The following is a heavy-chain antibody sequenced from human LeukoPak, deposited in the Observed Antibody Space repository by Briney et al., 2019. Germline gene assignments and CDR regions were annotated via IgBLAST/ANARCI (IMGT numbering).Heavy chain of an antibody. V-gene: IGHV4-59*12. CDR3: ARDPGAYYDSSDDAFDI. Sequence: SETLSLTCTVSGGSISSYYWSWIRQPPGKGLEWIGYTYYSGSTNYNPSLKSRVTMSVDTSKNQFSLKLSSVTAADTAVYYCARDPGAYYDSSDDAFDIWGQGTMVTVSS. D-gene: IGHD3-22*01. J-gene: IGHJ3*02. CDR2: TYYSGST. CDR1: GGSISSYY.